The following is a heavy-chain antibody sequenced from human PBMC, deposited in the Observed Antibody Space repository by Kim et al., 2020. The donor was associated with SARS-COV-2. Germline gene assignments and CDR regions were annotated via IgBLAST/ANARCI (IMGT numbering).Heavy chain of an antibody. V-gene: IGHV4-39*07. Sequence: SETLSLTCTVSGGSISSSSYYWGWIRQPPGKGLEWIGSIYYSGSTYYNPSLKSRVTISVDTSKNQFSLKLSSVTAADTAVYYCARDGPDYGDYPNWFDPWGQGTLVTVSS. CDR1: GGSISSSSYY. CDR2: IYYSGST. CDR3: ARDGPDYGDYPNWFDP. D-gene: IGHD4-17*01. J-gene: IGHJ5*02.